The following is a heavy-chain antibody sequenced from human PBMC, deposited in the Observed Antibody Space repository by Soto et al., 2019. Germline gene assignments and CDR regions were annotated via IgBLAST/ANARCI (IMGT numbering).Heavy chain of an antibody. Sequence: GGSLRLSCAASGFTFSTYAMSWVRQAPGKGLEWVSAISGNGGSTYYADSVNGRFTISRDNSINMLYLQMTSLRTEDTAVYYCAHPRGYGVFDAYDIWGQGAMVSV. V-gene: IGHV3-23*01. CDR1: GFTFSTYA. D-gene: IGHD4-17*01. CDR2: ISGNGGST. CDR3: AHPRGYGVFDAYDI. J-gene: IGHJ3*02.